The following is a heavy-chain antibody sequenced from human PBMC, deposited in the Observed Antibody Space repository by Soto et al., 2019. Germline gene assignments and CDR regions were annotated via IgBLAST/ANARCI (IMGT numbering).Heavy chain of an antibody. D-gene: IGHD1-20*01. CDR3: ASLSSTYFKYDWNNNYYYYYGMDV. Sequence: SETLSLTCAVYGGSFSGYYWSWIRQPPGKGLKWIGEINHSGSTNYNPSLKSRVTISVDTSKNQFSLKLSSVTAADTAEYYSASLSSTYFKYDWNNNYYYYYGMDVWGQGTTVTVSS. CDR1: GGSFSGYY. V-gene: IGHV4-34*01. J-gene: IGHJ6*02. CDR2: INHSGST.